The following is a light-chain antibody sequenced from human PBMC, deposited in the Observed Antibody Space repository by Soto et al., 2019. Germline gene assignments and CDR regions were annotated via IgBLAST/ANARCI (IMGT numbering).Light chain of an antibody. CDR1: QSISSY. CDR2: AAS. J-gene: IGKJ1*01. Sequence: DSQMTQSPSSLSASVGDTVTITCRASQSISSYLNWYQQKPGKAPQLLIFAASSLQSGVPSRITGSGSGTDFTLTISSLQPEDFAIYYCQQSYSKPWTFGQGTKVDNK. V-gene: IGKV1-39*01. CDR3: QQSYSKPWT.